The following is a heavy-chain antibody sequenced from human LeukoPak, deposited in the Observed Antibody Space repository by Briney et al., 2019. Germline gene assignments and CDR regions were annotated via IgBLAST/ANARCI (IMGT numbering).Heavy chain of an antibody. J-gene: IGHJ4*02. CDR3: ARDRGIAAAGTSFTFDY. CDR1: GYTFTDYY. Sequence: GASVKVSCKASGYTFTDYYMHWVRQAPAQGLEWMGRINPNSGGTNYAQTFQGRVTMTRGTSISTPYMELSRLTSDDPAVYYCARDRGIAAAGTSFTFDYWGQGTLVTVSS. CDR2: INPNSGGT. D-gene: IGHD6-13*01. V-gene: IGHV1-2*06.